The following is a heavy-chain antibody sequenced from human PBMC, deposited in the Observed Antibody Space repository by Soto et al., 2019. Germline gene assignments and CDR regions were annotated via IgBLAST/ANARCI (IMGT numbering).Heavy chain of an antibody. D-gene: IGHD3-10*01. CDR3: ARRLPNYYGSGSYCF. CDR1: GGTFSSYA. V-gene: IGHV1-69*01. CDR2: IIPIFGTA. Sequence: QVQLVQSGAEVKKPGSSVKVSCKASGGTFSSYAISWVRQAPGQGLEWMGGIIPIFGTANYAQKFQGRGTITAFESTSTAYMELSSLRAEDTALYYCARRLPNYYGSGSYCFWGQGTLVTVSS. J-gene: IGHJ4*02.